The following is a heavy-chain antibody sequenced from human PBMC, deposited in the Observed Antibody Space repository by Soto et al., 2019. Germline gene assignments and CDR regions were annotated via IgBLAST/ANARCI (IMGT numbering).Heavy chain of an antibody. CDR3: ARAPYDILTGFGEDY. CDR2: IYYSGST. CDR1: GGSISSGGYY. J-gene: IGHJ4*02. D-gene: IGHD3-9*01. Sequence: SETLSLTCTVSGGSISSGGYYWSWIRQHPGKGLEWIGYIYYSGSTYYNPSLKSRVTISVDTSKNQFSLKLSSVTAADTAVYYCARAPYDILTGFGEDYWGQGTLVTVSS. V-gene: IGHV4-31*03.